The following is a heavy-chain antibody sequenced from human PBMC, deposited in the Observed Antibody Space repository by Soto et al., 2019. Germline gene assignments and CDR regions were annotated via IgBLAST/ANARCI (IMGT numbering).Heavy chain of an antibody. CDR2: INPSGGST. CDR3: ARGELSRHSPPKGGGLNTIFGVVIGY. V-gene: IGHV1-46*01. D-gene: IGHD3-3*01. Sequence: ASVKVSCKASGYTFTSYYMHSLRQAPVQGLEWMGIINPSGGSTSYAQKFQGRDTITSDTSTNTVYIELSSLRSEDTGVYYCARGELSRHSPPKGGGLNTIFGVVIGYWGQGTLVTVSS. CDR1: GYTFTSYY. J-gene: IGHJ4*02.